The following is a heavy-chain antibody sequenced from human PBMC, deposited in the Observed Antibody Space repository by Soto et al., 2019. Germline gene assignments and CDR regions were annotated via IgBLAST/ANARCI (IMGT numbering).Heavy chain of an antibody. CDR3: ARREDTAVALDY. D-gene: IGHD5-18*01. CDR1: GYTFTSYW. Sequence: PGESLKISCHASGYTFTSYWIGWVRQMPGKGLEWMGIIYPGDSDTRYSPSFQGQVTISADKSISTAYLQWSGLKASDTAMYYCARREDTAVALDYWGQGTLVTVSS. CDR2: IYPGDSDT. J-gene: IGHJ4*02. V-gene: IGHV5-51*01.